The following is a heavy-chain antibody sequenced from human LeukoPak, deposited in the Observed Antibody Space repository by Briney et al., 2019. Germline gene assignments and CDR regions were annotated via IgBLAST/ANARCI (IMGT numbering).Heavy chain of an antibody. V-gene: IGHV4-34*01. Sequence: SETLSLTCAVYGGSFSGYYWSWIRQPPGKGLEWIGEINHSGSTNYNPSLKSRVTISVDTSKNQFSLKLSSVTAADMAVYYCARNYDSSGYYKTDAFDIWGQGTMVTVSS. CDR2: INHSGST. J-gene: IGHJ3*02. D-gene: IGHD3-22*01. CDR3: ARNYDSSGYYKTDAFDI. CDR1: GGSFSGYY.